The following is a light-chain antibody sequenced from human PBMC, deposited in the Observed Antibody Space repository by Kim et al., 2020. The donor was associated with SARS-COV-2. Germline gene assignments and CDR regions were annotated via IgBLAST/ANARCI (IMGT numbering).Light chain of an antibody. J-gene: IGLJ3*02. CDR1: RSNIGDYFE. V-gene: IGLV1-40*01. Sequence: QAVINSYTGSRSNIGDYFELNWYQPVPGTAPRILVYDNFNRPSEVPDRFAGAKSGTSASLVITGLQDEDEAVYYCQSYDRTLGGSVFGGGTQLTVL. CDR2: DNF. CDR3: QSYDRTLGGSV.